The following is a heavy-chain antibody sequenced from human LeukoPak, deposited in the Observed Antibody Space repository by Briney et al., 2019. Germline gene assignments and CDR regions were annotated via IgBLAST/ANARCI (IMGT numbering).Heavy chain of an antibody. Sequence: GGSLRLSCVASGFSLSGYWMYWVRQAPGKGLEWVSGISWNSGSIGYADSVKGRFTISRDNAKNSLYLQMNSLRAEDTALYYCAKEGAYCSGGSCYFDYWGQGTLVTVSS. V-gene: IGHV3-9*01. CDR1: GFSLSGYW. J-gene: IGHJ4*02. D-gene: IGHD2-15*01. CDR2: ISWNSGSI. CDR3: AKEGAYCSGGSCYFDY.